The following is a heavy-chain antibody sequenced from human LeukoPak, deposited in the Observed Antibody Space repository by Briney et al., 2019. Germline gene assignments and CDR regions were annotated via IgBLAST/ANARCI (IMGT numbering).Heavy chain of an antibody. J-gene: IGHJ5*02. CDR2: ISSSGSTI. D-gene: IGHD6-13*01. CDR1: GFTFSSYE. V-gene: IGHV3-48*03. Sequence: TGGSLRLSCAASGFTFSSYEMNWVRQAPGKGLEWVSYISSSGSTIYYADSLKGRFTISRDNSKNTLYLQMNSLRAEDTAVYYCAHPTEYSSSWYGNWFDPWGQGTLVTVSS. CDR3: AHPTEYSSSWYGNWFDP.